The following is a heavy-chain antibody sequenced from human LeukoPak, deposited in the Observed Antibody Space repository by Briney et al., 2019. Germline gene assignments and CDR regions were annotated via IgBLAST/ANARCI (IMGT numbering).Heavy chain of an antibody. D-gene: IGHD2-8*01. V-gene: IGHV4-4*02. CDR2: IYHSGST. J-gene: IGHJ4*02. Sequence: SGTLSLTCAVSGGSISSSNWWSWVRQPPGKGLEWMGEIYHSGSTNYNPSLKSRVTISVDKSKNQFSLKLNSVTAADTAVYYCARDPNDGDYFDYWGQGTLVTVSS. CDR3: ARDPNDGDYFDY. CDR1: GGSISSSNW.